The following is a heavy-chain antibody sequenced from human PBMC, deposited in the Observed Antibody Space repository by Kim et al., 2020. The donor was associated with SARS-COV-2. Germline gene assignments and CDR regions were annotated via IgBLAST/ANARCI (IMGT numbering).Heavy chain of an antibody. Sequence: GGSLRLSCAASGFTFSSYSMYWVRQAPGKGLEWVSSISSSSSYIYYADSVKGRFTISRDNAKNSLYLQMNSLRAEDTAVYYCARGGYDFWSGYTAPLRLDYWGQGTLVTVSS. D-gene: IGHD3-3*01. V-gene: IGHV3-21*01. CDR3: ARGGYDFWSGYTAPLRLDY. CDR1: GFTFSSYS. J-gene: IGHJ4*02. CDR2: ISSSSSYI.